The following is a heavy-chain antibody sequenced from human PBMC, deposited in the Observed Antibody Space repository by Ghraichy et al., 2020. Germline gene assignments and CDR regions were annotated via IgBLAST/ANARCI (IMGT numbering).Heavy chain of an antibody. CDR1: GFTFSSHW. J-gene: IGHJ3*02. CDR3: ARGTNSALDI. Sequence: LSLTCAASGFTFSSHWMHWVRQGPGKRLAWVARINQDGSEKYYVDSVKGRFTISRDNAKNSVYLEMNSLRVEDTAVYYCARGTNSALDIWGQGTMVTISS. CDR2: INQDGSEK. V-gene: IGHV3-7*03. D-gene: IGHD2/OR15-2a*01.